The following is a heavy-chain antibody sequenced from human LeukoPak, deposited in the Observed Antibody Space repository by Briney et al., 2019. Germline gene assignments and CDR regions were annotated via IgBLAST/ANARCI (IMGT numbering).Heavy chain of an antibody. CDR2: ITATGRDT. CDR3: AKGTLGSCSGAACYEFDN. CDR1: GFSFSTYA. V-gene: IGHV3-23*01. J-gene: IGHJ4*02. Sequence: GGSLRLSCAASGFSFSTYAMNWVRQAPGKRLEWVSSITATGRDTYYALSVKGRITISRDNSKNTLYLQMNSLRADDTPLYYCAKGTLGSCSGAACYEFDNWGQGTLVTVSS. D-gene: IGHD2-2*01.